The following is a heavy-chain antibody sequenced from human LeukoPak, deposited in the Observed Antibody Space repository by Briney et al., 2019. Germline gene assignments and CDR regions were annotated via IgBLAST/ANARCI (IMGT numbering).Heavy chain of an antibody. CDR1: GFTFSNAW. Sequence: GGSLRLSCATSGFTFSNAWMNWVRQAPGKGLEWVAVISYDGSNKYYADSVKGRFTISRDNSKNTLYLQMNSLRAEDTAVYYCASLLYSSGWDHWGQGTLVTVSS. D-gene: IGHD6-19*01. V-gene: IGHV3-30*19. CDR2: ISYDGSNK. CDR3: ASLLYSSGWDH. J-gene: IGHJ4*02.